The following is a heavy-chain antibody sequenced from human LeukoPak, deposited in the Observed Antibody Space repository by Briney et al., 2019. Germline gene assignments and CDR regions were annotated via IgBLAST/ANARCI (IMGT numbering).Heavy chain of an antibody. CDR1: GFTFSSYW. V-gene: IGHV3-7*01. CDR2: IKQDGSEK. Sequence: PGGSLRLSCAASGFTFSSYWMSWVRQAPGKGLEWVANIKQDGSEKYYVDSVKGRFTISRDNAKNSLYLQMNSLGAEDTAVYYCARDRSQYQLPPGGYYYYGMDVWGQGTTVTVSS. D-gene: IGHD2-2*01. CDR3: ARDRSQYQLPPGGYYYYGMDV. J-gene: IGHJ6*02.